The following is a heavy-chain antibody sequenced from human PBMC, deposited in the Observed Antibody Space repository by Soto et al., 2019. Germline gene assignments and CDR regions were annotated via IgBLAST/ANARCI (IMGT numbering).Heavy chain of an antibody. Sequence: SETLSLTCTVSGGSISSSSYYWGWIRQPPGKGLEWIGYIYFSGSTYYNPSLKGRITMSVDTSKNQFSLKMSSLTAADTAVYYCVSYCSGSSCNWFDPWGQGTLVTVSS. J-gene: IGHJ5*02. CDR2: IYFSGST. V-gene: IGHV4-30-4*08. CDR3: VSYCSGSSCNWFDP. CDR1: GGSISSSSYY. D-gene: IGHD2-15*01.